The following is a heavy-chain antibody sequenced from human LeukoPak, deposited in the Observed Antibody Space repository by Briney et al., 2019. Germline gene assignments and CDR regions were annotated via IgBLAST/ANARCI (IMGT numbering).Heavy chain of an antibody. CDR3: ASPAGASGWSRAFAY. J-gene: IGHJ4*02. CDR1: GYTFTSYY. Sequence: ASVKVSCKASGYTFTSYYMHWVRQAPGQGLEWMGIINPSGGSTSYAQKFQGRVTMTRDMSTSTVYMELSSLRSEDTAVYYCASPAGASGWSRAFAYWGQGTLVTVSS. CDR2: INPSGGST. D-gene: IGHD6-19*01. V-gene: IGHV1-46*01.